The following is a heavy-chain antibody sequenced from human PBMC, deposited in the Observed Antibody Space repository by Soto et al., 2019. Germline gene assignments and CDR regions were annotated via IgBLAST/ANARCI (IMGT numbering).Heavy chain of an antibody. D-gene: IGHD3-10*01. CDR3: ARRGEGYTDY. CDR1: GGSISSSSYY. J-gene: IGHJ4*02. CDR2: IYYSGST. Sequence: SETLSLTCTVSGGSISSSSYYWGWFRQPPGKGLEWIGSIYYSGSTYYNPSLKSRVTISVDTSKNQFSLKLSSVTAADTAVYYWARRGEGYTDYWGQGPLVTVSS. V-gene: IGHV4-39*01.